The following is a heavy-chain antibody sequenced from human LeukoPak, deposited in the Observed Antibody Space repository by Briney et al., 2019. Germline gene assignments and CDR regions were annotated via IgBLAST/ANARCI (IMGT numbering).Heavy chain of an antibody. CDR2: INHSGST. J-gene: IGHJ5*02. D-gene: IGHD3-3*01. CDR3: ARGRLRFLSHSWFDP. Sequence: SETLSLTCAVYGGSFSGYYWSWIRQPPGKGLEWIGEINHSGSTNYNPSLKSRVTISVDTSKNRFSLKLSSVTAADTAVYYCARGRLRFLSHSWFDPWGQGTLVTVSS. V-gene: IGHV4-34*01. CDR1: GGSFSGYY.